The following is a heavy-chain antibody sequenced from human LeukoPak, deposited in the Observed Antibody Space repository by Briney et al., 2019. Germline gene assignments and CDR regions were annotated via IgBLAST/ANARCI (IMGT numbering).Heavy chain of an antibody. CDR1: GGSFSGYY. CDR2: INHSGST. J-gene: IGHJ5*02. D-gene: IGHD1-26*01. CDR3: ARGRNSGSYLGRRNWFDP. Sequence: PSETLSLTCAVYGGSFSGYYWSWLRQPPGKGLEWIGEINHSGSTNYNPSLKSRVTISVDTSKNQFSLKLSSVTAADTAVYYCARGRNSGSYLGRRNWFDPWGQGTLVTVSS. V-gene: IGHV4-34*01.